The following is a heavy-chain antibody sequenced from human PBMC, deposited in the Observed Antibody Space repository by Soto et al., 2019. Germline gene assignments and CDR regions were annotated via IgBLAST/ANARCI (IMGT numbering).Heavy chain of an antibody. J-gene: IGHJ5*02. Sequence: QVQLVESGGGVVQPGRSLGLSCAASGFIFGSHAMQWVRQAPGKGLEWVAVIWFDESNKYYADSVKGRFTISRDNSKNTLYLQMHSLRAEDTAVYYCARGGAHCCGGSCYLFDLWGQGTLVTVSS. D-gene: IGHD2-15*01. CDR3: ARGGAHCCGGSCYLFDL. V-gene: IGHV3-33*01. CDR2: IWFDESNK. CDR1: GFIFGSHA.